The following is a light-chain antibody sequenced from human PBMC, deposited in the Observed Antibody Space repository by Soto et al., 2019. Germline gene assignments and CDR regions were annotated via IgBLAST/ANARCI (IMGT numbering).Light chain of an antibody. J-gene: IGKJ4*01. CDR3: QQSYSTPLT. V-gene: IGKV1-39*01. Sequence: DVQMTQYQSSLSASVGDRVTITCRASQSISFYLNWYQQKPGQAPKLLIYAATRLQSGVPSRFSGSESGTDFTLSISILQPEDFAAYYCQQSYSTPLTFGGVT. CDR2: AAT. CDR1: QSISFY.